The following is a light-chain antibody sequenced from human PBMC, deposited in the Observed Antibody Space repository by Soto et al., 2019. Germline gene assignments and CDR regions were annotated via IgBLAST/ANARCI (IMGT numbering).Light chain of an antibody. CDR2: YIN. Sequence: QSAPTQPASVSGSPGQSITISCTGTSSDIGGYDYVSWYQQYPGKAPKLIISYINRRPSGVSNRFSGSKSASTASLTISCLQAEDEADYYCSSYTPTTSYIFGTGTKLTVL. CDR1: SSDIGGYDY. J-gene: IGLJ1*01. CDR3: SSYTPTTSYI. V-gene: IGLV2-14*01.